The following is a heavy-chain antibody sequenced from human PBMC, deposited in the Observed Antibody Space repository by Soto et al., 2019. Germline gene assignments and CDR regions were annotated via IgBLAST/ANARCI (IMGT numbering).Heavy chain of an antibody. CDR3: AKDHSSWYNGFFDY. J-gene: IGHJ4*02. D-gene: IGHD6-13*01. CDR1: GFTFSSYA. CDR2: ISGSGGST. Sequence: GESLKISCAASGFTFSSYAMSWVRQAPGKGLEWVSAISGSGGSTYYADSVKGRFTISRDNSKNTLYLQMNSLRAEDTAVYYCAKDHSSWYNGFFDYWGREPWSPSPQ. V-gene: IGHV3-23*01.